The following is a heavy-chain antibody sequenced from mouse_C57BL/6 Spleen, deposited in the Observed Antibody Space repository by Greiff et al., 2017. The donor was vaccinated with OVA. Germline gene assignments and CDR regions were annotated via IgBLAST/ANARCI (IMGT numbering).Heavy chain of an antibody. CDR2: ISSGSSTI. J-gene: IGHJ1*03. CDR1: GFTFSDYG. Sequence: EVQLVESGGGLVKPGGSLKLSCAASGFTFSDYGMHWVRQAPEKGLEWVAYISSGSSTIYYADTVKGRFTISRDNAKNTLFLQMSSLRSEDTAMYYCASNDYSWDMDDWGTGTTVTVSS. CDR3: ASNDYSWDMDD. V-gene: IGHV5-17*01. D-gene: IGHD2-4*01.